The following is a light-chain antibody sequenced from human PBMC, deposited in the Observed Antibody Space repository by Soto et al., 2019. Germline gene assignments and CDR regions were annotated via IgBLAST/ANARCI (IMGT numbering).Light chain of an antibody. Sequence: QSALTQPRSVSGSPGQSVTTSCTGTSSDVGNYNYVSWYQHHPGKAPKLMIYDVSKRPSGVPDRFSGSKSGNTASLTISGLQAEDEADYYCCSYAGSYTFVIFGGGTKVTVL. CDR3: CSYAGSYTFVI. CDR2: DVS. V-gene: IGLV2-11*01. J-gene: IGLJ2*01. CDR1: SSDVGNYNY.